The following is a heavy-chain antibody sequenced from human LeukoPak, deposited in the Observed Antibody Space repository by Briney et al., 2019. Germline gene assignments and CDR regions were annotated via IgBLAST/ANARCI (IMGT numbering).Heavy chain of an antibody. J-gene: IGHJ5*02. V-gene: IGHV3-7*03. CDR2: IIQNGDEK. D-gene: IGHD3-10*01. CDR1: GFTFNAYW. CDR3: AGGDFYGSGRGLADKYSFNP. Sequence: GGSLRLSCAASGFTFNAYWMSWVRQAPGKGLEWVASIIQNGDEKNYVDSVKGRFTISRDNRKNLLYLQMSSLRAEDTAMYYCAGGDFYGSGRGLADKYSFNPWGQGTMVTVSS.